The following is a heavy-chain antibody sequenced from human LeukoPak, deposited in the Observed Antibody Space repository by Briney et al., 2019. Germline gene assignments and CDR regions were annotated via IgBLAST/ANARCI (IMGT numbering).Heavy chain of an antibody. D-gene: IGHD1-26*01. CDR3: ANLPLYSGSSLSYFDY. J-gene: IGHJ4*02. CDR2: ISDSGGST. CDR1: GFTFSSYA. V-gene: IGHV3-23*01. Sequence: PGGSLRLSCAASGFTFSSYAMSWVRQAPGKGLEWVSAISDSGGSTYYADSVKGRFTISRDNSKNTLYLQMNSLRAEDTAVYYCANLPLYSGSSLSYFDYWGQGTLVTVSS.